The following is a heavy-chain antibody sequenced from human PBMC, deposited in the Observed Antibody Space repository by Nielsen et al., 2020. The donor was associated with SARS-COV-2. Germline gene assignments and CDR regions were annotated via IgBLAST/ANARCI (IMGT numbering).Heavy chain of an antibody. V-gene: IGHV1/OR15-3*02. CDR2: INAGNGNT. CDR1: GYTFTDYY. D-gene: IGHD3/OR15-3a*01. CDR3: ARARATIFGLVMSYGMDV. J-gene: IGHJ6*02. Sequence: ASVKVSCKASGYTFTDYYIHWVRQAPGQGLEWMGRINAGNGNTGYSQKFQDRVTITRDTSASTVYIELSSLRSEDTAVYYCARARATIFGLVMSYGMDVWGQGTTVAVSS.